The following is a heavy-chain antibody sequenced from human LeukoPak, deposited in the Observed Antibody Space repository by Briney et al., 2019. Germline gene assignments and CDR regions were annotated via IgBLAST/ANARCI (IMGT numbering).Heavy chain of an antibody. J-gene: IGHJ3*02. CDR1: GFTVSSNY. CDR2: IYSGGST. Sequence: PGGSLRLSCAASGFTVSSNYMSWVRQAPGKGLEWVSVIYSGGSTYYADSVKGRFTISRDNSKNTLYLQMNSLRAEDTAVYYCARAYVDYTGAFDIWGQGTMVTVSS. V-gene: IGHV3-53*01. D-gene: IGHD4-11*01. CDR3: ARAYVDYTGAFDI.